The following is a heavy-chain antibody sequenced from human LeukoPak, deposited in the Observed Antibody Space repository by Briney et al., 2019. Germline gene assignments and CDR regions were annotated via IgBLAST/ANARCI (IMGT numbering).Heavy chain of an antibody. J-gene: IGHJ5*02. CDR2: IYYSGST. V-gene: IGHV4-39*01. D-gene: IGHD2-2*01. Sequence: SETLSLTCTVSGGSISSSSYYWGWIRQPPGKGLEWIGSIYYSGSTYYNPSLKSRVTISVDTSKNQFSLKLSSVTAADTAVYYCARHGPIVVVPAAIGWFDPWGQGTLVTVSS. CDR1: GGSISSSSYY. CDR3: ARHGPIVVVPAAIGWFDP.